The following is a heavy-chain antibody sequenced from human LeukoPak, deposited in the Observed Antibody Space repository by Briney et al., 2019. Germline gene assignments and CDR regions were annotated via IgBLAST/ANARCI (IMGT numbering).Heavy chain of an antibody. CDR2: IRSKVYGWTA. Sequence: GGSLRLSCRTSGFKFGDHAMTWVRQAPGKGLQWIGFIRSKVYGWTADYAASVKGRFTFSRDDSIGIVYLQMYSRQTGESAVXXXXXXXNXXXXYAYPXXXQXTLVTVXS. CDR1: GFKFGDHA. V-gene: IGHV3-49*04. J-gene: IGHJ4*02. CDR3: XXXXNXXXXYAYPX.